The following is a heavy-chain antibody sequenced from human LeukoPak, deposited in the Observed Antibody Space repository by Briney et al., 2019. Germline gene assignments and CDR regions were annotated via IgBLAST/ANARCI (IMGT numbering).Heavy chain of an antibody. D-gene: IGHD6-13*01. CDR1: GFTVSSNY. CDR3: ARGGYSSSWYHFDY. V-gene: IGHV3-53*01. J-gene: IGHJ4*02. CDR2: IYSGGTT. Sequence: PGGSLRLSCAASGFTVSSNYMSWVRQAPGKGLGWVSVIYSGGTTNYADSVKGRFTISRDNSKSTLFLQMNSLRAEDTAVYYCARGGYSSSWYHFDYWGQGTLVTVSS.